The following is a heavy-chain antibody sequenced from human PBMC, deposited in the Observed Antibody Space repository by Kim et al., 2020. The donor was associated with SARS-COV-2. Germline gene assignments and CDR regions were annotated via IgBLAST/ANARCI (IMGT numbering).Heavy chain of an antibody. CDR2: K. CDR3: ARVLSYYYGMDV. J-gene: IGHJ6*02. V-gene: IGHV3-33*01. Sequence: KYYADSVKGRFTISGDNSKNTLYLQMNSLRAEDTAVYYCARVLSYYYGMDVWGQGTTVTVSS.